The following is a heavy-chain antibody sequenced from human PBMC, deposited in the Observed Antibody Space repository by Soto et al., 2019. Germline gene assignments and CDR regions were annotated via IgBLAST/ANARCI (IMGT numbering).Heavy chain of an antibody. D-gene: IGHD5-18*01. CDR1: GGSFSGYY. CDR2: INHSGST. V-gene: IGHV4-34*01. CDR3: ARGRNTAMATIQRHFDY. Sequence: QVQLQQWGAGLLKPSETLSLTCAVYGGSFSGYYWSWIRQPPGKGLEWIGEINHSGSTNYNPSLKSRVTISVDTSKNQFSLKLSSVTAADTAVYYCARGRNTAMATIQRHFDYWGQGTLVTVSS. J-gene: IGHJ4*02.